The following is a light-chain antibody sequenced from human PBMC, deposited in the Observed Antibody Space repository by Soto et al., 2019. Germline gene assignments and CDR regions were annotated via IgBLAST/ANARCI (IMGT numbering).Light chain of an antibody. CDR2: GAS. CDR3: HQRNK. Sequence: DIVMTQYTATLSVSPGERATLSCRASQSVSSNLAWYQQKPGQAPRLLIYGASTRATGIPARFSGSRSGTDFTLTISSVEPEDFAMYYCHQRNKFGQGTRLEIK. J-gene: IGKJ5*01. V-gene: IGKV3-15*01. CDR1: QSVSSN.